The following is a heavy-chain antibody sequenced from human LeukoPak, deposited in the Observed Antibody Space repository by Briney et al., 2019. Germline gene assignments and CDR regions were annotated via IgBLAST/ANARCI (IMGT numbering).Heavy chain of an antibody. Sequence: PGGSLRLSWAASGFTFSSYSMNWVRQAPGKWLEWVSSISRSSSYIYYADSVKGRFTISRDNAKNSLYLQMNRLSAQDPAVYYCARSTRGWFAPWGQGPLVTVSS. J-gene: IGHJ5*02. CDR2: ISRSSSYI. D-gene: IGHD2-2*01. V-gene: IGHV3-21*01. CDR3: ARSTRGWFAP. CDR1: GFTFSSYS.